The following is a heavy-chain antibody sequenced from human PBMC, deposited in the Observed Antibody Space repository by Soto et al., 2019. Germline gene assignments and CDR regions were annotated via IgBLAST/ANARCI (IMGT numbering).Heavy chain of an antibody. CDR3: AAELYSGGRCCSFDI. D-gene: IGHD2-15*01. CDR2: INPNSGGT. CDR1: GYTFTGYY. Sequence: GASVKVSCKASGYTFTGYYMHWVRQAPGQGLEWMGWINPNSGGTNYAQKFQGWVTITTDTSTNTAYMELSSLRSEDTAVYYCAAELYSGGRCCSFDIWGQGTMVTVSS. V-gene: IGHV1-2*04. J-gene: IGHJ3*02.